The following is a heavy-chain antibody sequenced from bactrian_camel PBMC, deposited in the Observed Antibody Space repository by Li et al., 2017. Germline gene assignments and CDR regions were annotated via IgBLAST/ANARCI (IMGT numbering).Heavy chain of an antibody. CDR3: ATSRVGPFGY. CDR1: ESAWSTYE. J-gene: IGHJ6*01. CDR2: INKPGDIQ. Sequence: HVQLVESGGGLVRPGGSARLSCVSSESAWSTYEMSWVRQAPGKGLEWVSGINKPGDIQYYKDPVRGRFTISRDNAKNTLYLEMNCLETEDTAVYYCATSRVGPFGYWGQGTQVTVS. V-gene: IGHV3S1*01.